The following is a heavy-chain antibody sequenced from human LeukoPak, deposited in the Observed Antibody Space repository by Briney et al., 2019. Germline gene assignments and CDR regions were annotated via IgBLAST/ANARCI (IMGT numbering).Heavy chain of an antibody. CDR1: GYTFTSYA. Sequence: EASVKVSCKASGYTFTSYAMHWVRQAPGQRLEWMGWISAYNGNTNYAQKLQGRVTMTTDTSTSTAYMELRSLRSDDTAVYYCARASIVVVIVDYWGQGTLVTVSS. V-gene: IGHV1-18*01. CDR2: ISAYNGNT. CDR3: ARASIVVVIVDY. D-gene: IGHD3-22*01. J-gene: IGHJ4*02.